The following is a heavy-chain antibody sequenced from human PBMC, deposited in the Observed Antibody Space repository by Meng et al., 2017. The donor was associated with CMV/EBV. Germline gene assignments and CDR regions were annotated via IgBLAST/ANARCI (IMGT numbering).Heavy chain of an antibody. CDR1: GFTFNNYW. V-gene: IGHV3-7*01. D-gene: IGHD1-26*01. CDR3: ARGYIPREYSGSYLG. J-gene: IGHJ4*02. CDR2: IKQDGSEK. Sequence: GGSLRLSCAASGFTFNNYWMNWVRQAPGKGLEWVANIKQDGSEKYYVDSVKGRFTISRDNAKDSLYLQMNSLRVEDTAVYYCARGYIPREYSGSYLGWGQGTLVTVSS.